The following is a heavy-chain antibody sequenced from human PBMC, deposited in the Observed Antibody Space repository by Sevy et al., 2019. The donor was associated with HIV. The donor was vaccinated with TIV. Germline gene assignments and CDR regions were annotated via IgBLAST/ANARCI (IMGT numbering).Heavy chain of an antibody. CDR1: GGSISSSSNY. D-gene: IGHD6-19*01. J-gene: IGHJ3*02. CDR3: ARQNSGVWQWTFDI. CDR2: FLYTGST. V-gene: IGHV4-39*01. Sequence: SETLSLTCTVSGGSISSSSNYWGWIRQPPGKGLEWIVTFLYTGSTYYNPSLKSRVTTSLDTSNNQFSLKLRSVTAADTAVYYCARQNSGVWQWTFDIWGQGTMVTVSS.